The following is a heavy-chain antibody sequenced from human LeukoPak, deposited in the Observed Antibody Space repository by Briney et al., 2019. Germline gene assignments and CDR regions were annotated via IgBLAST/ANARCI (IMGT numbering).Heavy chain of an antibody. J-gene: IGHJ4*02. CDR3: ARDTGEPRGAQRGSEY. Sequence: GSLRLSCAASGFTFSTYSMNWVRQAPGKGLEWVSSISSSSNYIDYADSVKGRFTISRDNAKNSLYLQMNSLRAEDTAVYYCARDTGEPRGAQRGSEYWGQGTLVTVSS. CDR2: ISSSSNYI. V-gene: IGHV3-21*01. D-gene: IGHD3-10*01. CDR1: GFTFSTYS.